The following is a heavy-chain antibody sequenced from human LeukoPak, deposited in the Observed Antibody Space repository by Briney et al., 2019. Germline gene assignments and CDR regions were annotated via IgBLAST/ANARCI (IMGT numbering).Heavy chain of an antibody. V-gene: IGHV3-23*01. J-gene: IGHJ4*02. CDR3: AKGVRLWFAFYFDY. CDR2: ISGNGYNT. Sequence: GESLRLSCAGSGFTLGSYAMSWVRQAPGKGLEWVSAISGNGYNTYYADSVKGRFTISSESSGNTLYLQMHNLRAEDTAVYYCAKGVRLWFAFYFDYWGQGTLLTVSS. CDR1: GFTLGSYA. D-gene: IGHD3-10*01.